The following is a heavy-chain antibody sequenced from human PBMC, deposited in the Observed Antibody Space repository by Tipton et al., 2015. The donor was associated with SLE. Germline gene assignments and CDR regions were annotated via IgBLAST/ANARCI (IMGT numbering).Heavy chain of an antibody. D-gene: IGHD2-15*01. V-gene: IGHV4-34*01. CDR1: GGSFSGYY. J-gene: IGHJ4*02. Sequence: TLSLTCAVYGGSFSGYYWSWIRQPPGKELEWIGEINHSGSTNYNPSLKSRVTISVDTSKNQFSLKLSSVTAADTAVYYCATPSTTLGGSGWHWGQGTLVTVSS. CDR3: ATPSTTLGGSGWH. CDR2: INHSGST.